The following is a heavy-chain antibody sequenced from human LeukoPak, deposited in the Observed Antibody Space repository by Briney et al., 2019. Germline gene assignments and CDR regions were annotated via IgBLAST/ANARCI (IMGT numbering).Heavy chain of an antibody. J-gene: IGHJ4*02. D-gene: IGHD3-22*01. CDR2: ISAYNGNT. V-gene: IGHV1-18*01. Sequence: GASVKVSCKASGYIFTRYAIYWVRQAPGQGLEWMGWISAYNGNTNYAQKLQGRVTMTTDTSTSTAYMELRSLRSDDTAVYYCARGDGGYGNFDYWGQGTLVTVSS. CDR3: ARGDGGYGNFDY. CDR1: GYIFTRYA.